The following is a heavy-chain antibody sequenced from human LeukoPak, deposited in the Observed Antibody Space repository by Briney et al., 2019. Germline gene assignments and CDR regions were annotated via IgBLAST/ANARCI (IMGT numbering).Heavy chain of an antibody. J-gene: IGHJ4*02. CDR3: ARIPHPDYADAQ. Sequence: GGSLRLSCEASGFTVSSFEINWVRQAPGKGLEWVSYISSSGGTMDYADSVKGRCTVSRDNGKKLVHLQLNSLRAEDTAVYFCARIPHPDYADAQWGQGTLVIVSS. CDR1: GFTVSSFE. CDR2: ISSSGGTM. V-gene: IGHV3-48*03. D-gene: IGHD4-17*01.